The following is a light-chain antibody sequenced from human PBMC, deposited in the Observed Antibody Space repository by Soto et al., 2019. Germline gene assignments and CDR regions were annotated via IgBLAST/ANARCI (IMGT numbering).Light chain of an antibody. CDR2: EVT. V-gene: IGLV2-14*01. J-gene: IGLJ1*01. CDR1: SGDVVSYNR. Sequence: SVLTHAASVSGTPGQSNTISCPGTSGDVVSYNRDSCYQQHPDNTPNLIIYEVTYRPSGDSHRFSRSKSVTAASLTISELQAEDEAEYYCSSYTNNNTMACVFGTGTKVT. CDR3: SSYTNNNTMACV.